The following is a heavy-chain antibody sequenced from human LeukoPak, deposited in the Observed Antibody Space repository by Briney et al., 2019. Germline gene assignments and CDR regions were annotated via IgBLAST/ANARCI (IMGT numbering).Heavy chain of an antibody. CDR2: INPSGGST. CDR1: GYTFTSYY. CDR3: ARRSWAYCGGDCYAQFFDP. Sequence: ASVKVSCKASGYTFTSYYMHWVRQAPGQGLEWMGIINPSGGSTSYAQKFQGRVTMTRDTSTSTVYMELSSLRSEDTAVYYCARRSWAYCGGDCYAQFFDPWGQGTLVTVSS. V-gene: IGHV1-46*01. D-gene: IGHD2-21*02. J-gene: IGHJ5*02.